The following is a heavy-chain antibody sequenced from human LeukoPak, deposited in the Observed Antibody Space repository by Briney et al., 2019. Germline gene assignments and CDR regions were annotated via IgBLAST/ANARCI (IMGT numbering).Heavy chain of an antibody. CDR1: GYTFTSYD. J-gene: IGHJ6*02. Sequence: ASVKVSCKASGYTFTSYDINWVRQATGRGLEWMGWMNPNSGNTGYAQKFQGRVTMTRNTSISTAYMELSSLRSEDTAVYYCARGRDGSYYYYYGMDVWGQGTTVTVSS. D-gene: IGHD1-26*01. CDR3: ARGRDGSYYYYYGMDV. V-gene: IGHV1-8*01. CDR2: MNPNSGNT.